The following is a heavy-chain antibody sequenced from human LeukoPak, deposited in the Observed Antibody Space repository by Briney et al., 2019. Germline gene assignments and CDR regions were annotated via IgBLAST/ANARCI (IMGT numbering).Heavy chain of an antibody. D-gene: IGHD6-6*01. Sequence: GGSLRLSCAASGFTFSTYAMNWVRQAPGKGLEWVSGISGSGGTTYYADSVKGRFTISRDNSKNTLYLQMNSLRAEDTAVYYCAKGAGIAAPPRSFHYYYGVDVWGQGTTVTVSS. CDR1: GFTFSTYA. CDR2: ISGSGGTT. CDR3: AKGAGIAAPPRSFHYYYGVDV. J-gene: IGHJ6*02. V-gene: IGHV3-23*01.